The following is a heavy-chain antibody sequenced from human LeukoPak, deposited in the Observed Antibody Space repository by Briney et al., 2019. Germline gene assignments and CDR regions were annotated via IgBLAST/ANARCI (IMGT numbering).Heavy chain of an antibody. Sequence: PSETLSLTCTVSGGSISSSSYYWGWIRQPPGKGLEWIGSIYYSGSTYYNPSLKSRVTISVDTSKNQFSLKLSSVPAADTAVYYCARLVVPAAMSPKGLYYFDYWGQGTLVTVSS. CDR2: IYYSGST. J-gene: IGHJ4*02. CDR1: GGSISSSSYY. V-gene: IGHV4-39*01. CDR3: ARLVVPAAMSPKGLYYFDY. D-gene: IGHD2-2*01.